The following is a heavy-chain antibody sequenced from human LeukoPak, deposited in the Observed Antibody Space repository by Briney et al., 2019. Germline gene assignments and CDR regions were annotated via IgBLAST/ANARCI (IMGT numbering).Heavy chain of an antibody. CDR1: GFTFISYA. D-gene: IGHD3-3*01. CDR2: ISGSGGST. J-gene: IGHJ4*02. V-gene: IGHV3-23*01. CDR3: AKVPSDYDVYSGLEYHYFDY. Sequence: GESLRLSFAASGFTFISYAMSWVRQAPGKGLEWVSAISGSGGSTSYAGSVSGRFTISRDSSKNSLYLQKHSLRAEDTAVYYCAKVPSDYDVYSGLEYHYFDYGGQGTLVTVSS.